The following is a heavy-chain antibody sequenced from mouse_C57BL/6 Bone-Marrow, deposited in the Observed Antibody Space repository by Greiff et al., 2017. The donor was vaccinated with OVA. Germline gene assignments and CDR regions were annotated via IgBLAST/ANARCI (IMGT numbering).Heavy chain of an antibody. CDR1: GYTFTSYW. CDR2: IHPSDSDT. Sequence: QVQLKQPGAELVKPGASVKVSCKASGYTFTSYWMHWVKQRPGQGLEWIGRIHPSDSDTNYNQTFKGKATLPVDKSSSTAYRQLSRLTAEDSAVYYCAISGYGKDYWGQGTTLTVSS. CDR3: AISGYGKDY. J-gene: IGHJ2*01. D-gene: IGHD2-10*02. V-gene: IGHV1-74*01.